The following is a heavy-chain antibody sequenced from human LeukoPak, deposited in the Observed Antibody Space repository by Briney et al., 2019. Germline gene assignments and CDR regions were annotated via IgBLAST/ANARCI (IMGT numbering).Heavy chain of an antibody. CDR3: ARQEDPYYGSGSHFDY. D-gene: IGHD3-10*01. V-gene: IGHV4-39*01. J-gene: IGHJ4*02. CDR2: IYYSGST. Sequence: SETLSLTCAVHGGSFSGYYCSWIRQPPGKGLEWIGSIYYSGSTYYNPSLKSRVTISVDTSKNQFSLKLSSVTAADTAVYYCARQEDPYYGSGSHFDYWGQGTLVTVSS. CDR1: GGSFSGYY.